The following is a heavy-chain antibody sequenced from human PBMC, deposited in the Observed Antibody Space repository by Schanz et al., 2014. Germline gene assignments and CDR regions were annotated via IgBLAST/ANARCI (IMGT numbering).Heavy chain of an antibody. CDR1: GFIFSNYG. J-gene: IGHJ4*02. D-gene: IGHD2-2*01. V-gene: IGHV3-30*02. CDR2: MSYDGSIK. Sequence: VQLVESGGGLVQPGGSLRLSCAASGFIFSNYGMHWVRQAPGKGLEWVAAMSYDGSIKYYGDSVKGRFTISRDNSKNTLYLHMNTLRSEDTAVYYCAKDSTHIDIVLVPTASDYWGQGTLVTVSS. CDR3: AKDSTHIDIVLVPTASDY.